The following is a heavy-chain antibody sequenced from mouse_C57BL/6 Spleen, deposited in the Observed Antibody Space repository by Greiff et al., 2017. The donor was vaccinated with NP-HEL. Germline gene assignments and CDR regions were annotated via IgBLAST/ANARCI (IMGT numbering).Heavy chain of an antibody. V-gene: IGHV5-17*01. CDR3: AGDYGSSYRVFCY. J-gene: IGHJ3*01. CDR2: ISSGSSTI. CDR1: GFTFSDYG. D-gene: IGHD1-1*01. Sequence: EVQLVESGGGLVKPGGSLKLSCAASGFTFSDYGMHWVRQAPEKGLEWVAYISSGSSTIYYADTVKGRFTISRDNAKNTLFLQMTSLRSEDTAMYYCAGDYGSSYRVFCYWGQEALVTVAA.